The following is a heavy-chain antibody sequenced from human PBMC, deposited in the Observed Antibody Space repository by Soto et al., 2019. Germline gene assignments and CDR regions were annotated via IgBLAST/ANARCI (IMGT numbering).Heavy chain of an antibody. CDR1: GFTFSSYA. CDR3: ASGPEGGLLTKKDY. Sequence: PGGSLRLSCAASGFTFSSYAMHWVRQAPGKGLEWVAVISYDGSNKYYADSVKGRFTISRDNSKNTLYLQMNSLRAEDTAVYYCASGPEGGLLTKKDYWGQGTLVTVSS. J-gene: IGHJ4*02. CDR2: ISYDGSNK. V-gene: IGHV3-30-3*01. D-gene: IGHD3-10*01.